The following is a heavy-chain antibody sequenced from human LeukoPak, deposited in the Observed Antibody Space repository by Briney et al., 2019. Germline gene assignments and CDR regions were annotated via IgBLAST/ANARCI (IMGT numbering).Heavy chain of an antibody. Sequence: GASVKVTCKASGGTFSSYAISWVRQAPGQGLEWMGGIIPIFGTANYAQKFQGRVTITADESASTAYMELSSLRSEDTAVYYCARDGGGESARLRFLEWFQNRQYYFDYWGQGTLVTVSS. J-gene: IGHJ4*02. CDR3: ARDGGGESARLRFLEWFQNRQYYFDY. CDR1: GGTFSSYA. D-gene: IGHD3-3*01. CDR2: IIPIFGTA. V-gene: IGHV1-69*13.